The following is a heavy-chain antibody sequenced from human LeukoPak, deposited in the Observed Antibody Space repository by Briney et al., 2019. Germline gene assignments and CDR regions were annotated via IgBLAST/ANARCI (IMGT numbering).Heavy chain of an antibody. CDR1: GYTFTGYY. CDR2: INPNSSGT. CDR3: ARSLKYYYDSSGYFPNFDY. Sequence: ASVKVSCKASGYTFTGYYMHWVRQAPGQGLEWMGWINPNSSGTNYAQKFQGRVTMTRDTSISTAYMELSRLRSDDTAVYYCARSLKYYYDSSGYFPNFDYWGQGTLVTVSS. D-gene: IGHD3-22*01. V-gene: IGHV1-2*02. J-gene: IGHJ4*02.